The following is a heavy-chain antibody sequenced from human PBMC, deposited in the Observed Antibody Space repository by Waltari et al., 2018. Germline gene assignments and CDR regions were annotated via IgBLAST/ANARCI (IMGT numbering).Heavy chain of an antibody. V-gene: IGHV4-39*01. CDR3: ARVTYYYDSRGYYFDY. CDR2: IYYSGST. D-gene: IGHD3-22*01. J-gene: IGHJ4*02. CDR1: GGSISSSSYY. Sequence: QLQLQESGPGLVKPSETLSLTCTVSGGSISSSSYYWGWIRQPPGKGLEWIGSIYYSGSTYYNPSLKSRVTISVDTSKNQFSLKLSSVTAADTAVYYCARVTYYYDSRGYYFDYWGQGTLVTVSS.